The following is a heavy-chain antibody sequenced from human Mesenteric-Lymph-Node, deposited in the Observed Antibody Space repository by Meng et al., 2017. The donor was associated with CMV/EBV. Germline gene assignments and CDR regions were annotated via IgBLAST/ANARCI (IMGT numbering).Heavy chain of an antibody. CDR2: LTHDGKTT. CDR1: GFTLSNSW. CDR3: ARDGSYSLDY. Sequence: GESLKISCGASGFTLSNSWMHWVRQVPGKGLVWVSRLTHDGKTTYADSVKGRFTISRDDGTNTLYLQMNSLTTEDSALYYCARDGSYSLDYWGQGTLVTVPQ. D-gene: IGHD1-26*01. V-gene: IGHV3-74*03. J-gene: IGHJ4*02.